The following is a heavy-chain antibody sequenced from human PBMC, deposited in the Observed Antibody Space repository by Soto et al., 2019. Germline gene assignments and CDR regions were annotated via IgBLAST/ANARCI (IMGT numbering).Heavy chain of an antibody. Sequence: XVSLRLSFEASGFTFSTYGMHWVRQAPGKGLEWVAIIWNDGSNEYYADSVKGRFTISRDNSKNTLYLQLRNLRAEDSAVYFCDRDQTDSGGYSDSWGQGTLVTVSS. J-gene: IGHJ4*02. D-gene: IGHD3-22*01. CDR1: GFTFSTYG. V-gene: IGHV3-33*01. CDR3: DRDQTDSGGYSDS. CDR2: IWNDGSNE.